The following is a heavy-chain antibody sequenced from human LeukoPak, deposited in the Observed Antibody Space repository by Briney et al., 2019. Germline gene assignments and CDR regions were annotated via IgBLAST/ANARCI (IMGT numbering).Heavy chain of an antibody. V-gene: IGHV3-23*01. CDR2: ISGSGGST. D-gene: IGHD6-13*01. CDR3: AKGSSWYGLNWFDP. J-gene: IGHJ5*02. Sequence: GGSLRLSCAASGFTFSSYAMSWVRQAPGNGLEWVSAISGSGGSTYYADSVKGRFTISRDNSKNTLYLQMNSLRAEDTAVYYCAKGSSWYGLNWFDPWGQGTLVTVSS. CDR1: GFTFSSYA.